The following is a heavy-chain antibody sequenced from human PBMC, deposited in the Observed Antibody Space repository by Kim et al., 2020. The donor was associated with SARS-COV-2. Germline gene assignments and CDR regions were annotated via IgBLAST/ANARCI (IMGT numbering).Heavy chain of an antibody. Sequence: GGSLRLSCAASGFTFSSYTMNWVRQAPGKGLEWVSSIGSSGTTTYYADSVKGRFTISRDNSKNLLYLQMNSLRAEDTAVYYCAKRHGGRFADYWGYGA. CDR2: IGSSGTTT. CDR3: AKRHGGRFADY. V-gene: IGHV3-23*01. J-gene: IGHJ4*03. D-gene: IGHD3-10*01. CDR1: GFTFSSYT.